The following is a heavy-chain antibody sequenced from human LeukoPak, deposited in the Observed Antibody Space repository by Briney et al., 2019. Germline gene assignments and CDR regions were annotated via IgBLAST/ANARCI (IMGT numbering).Heavy chain of an antibody. V-gene: IGHV4-59*01. D-gene: IGHD5-18*01. Sequence: SETLSLTCTVSGGSISSYYWSWIRQPPGKGLEWIGYIYYSGSTNYNPSLKSRVTISVDTSKNQISLKLSSVTAADTAVYYCAREGDRGYSYGYGHFDYRGQGTLVTVSS. CDR3: AREGDRGYSYGYGHFDY. CDR1: GGSISSYY. CDR2: IYYSGST. J-gene: IGHJ4*02.